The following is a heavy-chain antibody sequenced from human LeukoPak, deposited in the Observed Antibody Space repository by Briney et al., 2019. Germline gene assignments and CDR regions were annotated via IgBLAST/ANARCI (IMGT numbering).Heavy chain of an antibody. V-gene: IGHV3-21*06. CDR3: LRGDRRDY. Sequence: GGSLRLSCEASGFTFNTYSMNWARQAPGKGPEWVSSIDSSGGYMFYADSVKGRFIISRDNAKDSLYLQMNSLRVEDTAVYYCLRGDRRDYWGQGTLVTVSS. J-gene: IGHJ4*02. CDR2: IDSSGGYM. CDR1: GFTFNTYS.